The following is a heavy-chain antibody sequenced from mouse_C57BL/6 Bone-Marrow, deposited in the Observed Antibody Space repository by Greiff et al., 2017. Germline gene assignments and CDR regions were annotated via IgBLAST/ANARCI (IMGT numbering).Heavy chain of an antibody. CDR3: ARGDWDFDY. CDR2: ISYSGST. CDR1: GYSITSYY. J-gene: IGHJ2*01. V-gene: IGHV3-8*01. Sequence: EVQLVESGPGLAKPSQTLSLTCSVTGYSITSYYWNWIRKFPGNKLEYMGYISYSGSTYYNPSLKNRSSIIQDTSKNQYFLQLNSVTTEDTATYYCARGDWDFDYWGQGTTLTVSS. D-gene: IGHD4-1*01.